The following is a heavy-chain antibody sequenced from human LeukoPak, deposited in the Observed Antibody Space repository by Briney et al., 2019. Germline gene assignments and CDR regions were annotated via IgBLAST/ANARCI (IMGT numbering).Heavy chain of an antibody. J-gene: IGHJ4*02. CDR2: ISSSSSTI. CDR1: GFTFSSYS. CDR3: ARDRAGSGSYYKEWVY. Sequence: PGGSLRLSCAASGFTFSSYSMNWVRQAPGKGLEWVSYISSSSSTIYYADSVKGRFTISRDNAKNSLYLQMNSLRAEDTAVYYCARDRAGSGSYYKEWVYWGQGTLVTVSS. D-gene: IGHD3-10*01. V-gene: IGHV3-48*01.